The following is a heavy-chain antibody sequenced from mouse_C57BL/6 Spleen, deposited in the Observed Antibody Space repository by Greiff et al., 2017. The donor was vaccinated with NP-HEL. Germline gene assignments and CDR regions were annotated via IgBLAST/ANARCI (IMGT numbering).Heavy chain of an antibody. CDR1: GYTFTSYW. V-gene: IGHV1-64*01. D-gene: IGHD2-2*01. J-gene: IGHJ3*01. Sequence: QVQLQQPGAELVKPGASVKLSCKASGYTFTSYWMHWVKQRPGQGLEWIGMIHPNSGSTNYNEKFKSKATLTVDKSSSTAYMQLSSLTSEDSAVYYGAISTMVTPAWFAYWGQGTLVTVSA. CDR3: AISTMVTPAWFAY. CDR2: IHPNSGST.